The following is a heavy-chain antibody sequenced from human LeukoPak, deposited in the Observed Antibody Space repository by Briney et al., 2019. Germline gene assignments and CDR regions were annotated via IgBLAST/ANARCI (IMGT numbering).Heavy chain of an antibody. D-gene: IGHD2-15*01. J-gene: IGHJ6*03. Sequence: QTWGSLRLSCAASGFTFSSYVMHWVRQAPGKGLEWVAVISYDGSNKYYADSVKGRFTISRDNSKNTLYLQMNSLRPEDTAVYYCARQPGGGSLDHYYYYMDVWGKGTTVTVSS. V-gene: IGHV3-30*03. CDR2: ISYDGSNK. CDR1: GFTFSSYV. CDR3: ARQPGGGSLDHYYYYMDV.